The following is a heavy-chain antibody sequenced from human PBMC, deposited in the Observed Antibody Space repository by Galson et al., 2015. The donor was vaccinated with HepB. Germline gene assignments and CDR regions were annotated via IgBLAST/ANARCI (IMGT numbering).Heavy chain of an antibody. D-gene: IGHD4-17*01. CDR3: ARLSGDYLYYFDY. J-gene: IGHJ4*02. CDR2: ISSSSSTI. CDR1: GFTFSSYS. Sequence: SLRLSCAASGFTFSSYSTNWVRQAPGKGLEWVSYISSSSSTIYYADSVKGRFTISRDNAKNSLYLQMNSLRAEDTAVYYCARLSGDYLYYFDYWGQGTLVTVSS. V-gene: IGHV3-48*01.